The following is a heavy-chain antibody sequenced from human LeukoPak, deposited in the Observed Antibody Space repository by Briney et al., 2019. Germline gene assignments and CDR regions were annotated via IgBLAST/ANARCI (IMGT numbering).Heavy chain of an antibody. J-gene: IGHJ4*02. CDR1: GFTFDDHG. V-gene: IGHV3-23*01. CDR2: TSSSDAGT. D-gene: IGHD2-21*01. CDR3: AEAPVSSCRGAYCYPFDS. Sequence: GGSLRLSCAASGFTFDDHGMNWVRQAPGKGLEWVAATSSSDAGTYHADSVRGRFTISRDNSKNTLYLQMNSLRAEDAAVYFCAEAPVSSCRGAYCYPFDSWGQGTLVTVSS.